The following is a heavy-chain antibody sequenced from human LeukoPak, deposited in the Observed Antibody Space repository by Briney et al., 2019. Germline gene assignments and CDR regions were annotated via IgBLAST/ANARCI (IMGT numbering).Heavy chain of an antibody. V-gene: IGHV3-53*01. CDR3: ARGGVNYWNPRY. CDR2: LYTGGTT. J-gene: IGHJ4*02. CDR1: GFTVSSYY. D-gene: IGHD1-1*01. Sequence: PGGSLRLSCVASGFTVSSYYMSWVRQAPGKGLEWVSLLYTGGTTYYADSVEGRFTISRDDSKNTIYLQMNTLRAEDTAVYYCARGGVNYWNPRYWGQGTLATVSS.